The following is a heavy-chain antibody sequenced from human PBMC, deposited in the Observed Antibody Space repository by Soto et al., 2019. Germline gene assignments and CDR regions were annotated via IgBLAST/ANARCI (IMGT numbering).Heavy chain of an antibody. Sequence: SVKVSCKASGGTFSSYAISWVRQAPGQGLEWMGGIIPIFGTANYAQKFQGRVTITADESTSTAYMELSSLGSEDTAVYYCASYCSGGSCYSNYYYGMDVWGKGTTVTVSS. CDR2: IIPIFGTA. V-gene: IGHV1-69*13. CDR1: GGTFSSYA. D-gene: IGHD2-15*01. J-gene: IGHJ6*04. CDR3: ASYCSGGSCYSNYYYGMDV.